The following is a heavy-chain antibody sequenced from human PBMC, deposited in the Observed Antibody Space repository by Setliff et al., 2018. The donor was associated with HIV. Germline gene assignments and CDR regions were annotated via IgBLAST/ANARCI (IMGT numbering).Heavy chain of an antibody. J-gene: IGHJ3*02. D-gene: IGHD2-2*01. CDR2: IIPIFGTA. V-gene: IGHV1-69*13. Sequence: GASVKVSCKASGGTFSSYAISWVRQAPGQGLEWMGGIIPIFGTANYAQKFQGRVTITADESTSTAYMELSSLRSEDTAVYYCARDSSRDIVVGFAFDIWGQGTMVTVSS. CDR3: ARDSSRDIVVGFAFDI. CDR1: GGTFSSYA.